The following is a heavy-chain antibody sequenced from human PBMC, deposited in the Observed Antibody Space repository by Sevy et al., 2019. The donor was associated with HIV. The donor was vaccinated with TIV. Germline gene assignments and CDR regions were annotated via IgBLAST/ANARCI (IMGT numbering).Heavy chain of an antibody. D-gene: IGHD2-15*01. J-gene: IGHJ4*02. V-gene: IGHV1-18*01. Sequence: ASVKVSCKASGYSFTTYRITWLRQAPGQGLEWMGLISPHNGDTNYVQNLQGRVTMITDTSTSTAYMELRSLRSDDTAVYYCARAYCSGGSCYSLAYWGQGTRVTVSS. CDR1: GYSFTTYR. CDR2: ISPHNGDT. CDR3: ARAYCSGGSCYSLAY.